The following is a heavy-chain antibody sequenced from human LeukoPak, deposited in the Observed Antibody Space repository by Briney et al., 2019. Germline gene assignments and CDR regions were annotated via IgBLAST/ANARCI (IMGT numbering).Heavy chain of an antibody. Sequence: ASVKVSCKVSGYTLTELSMHWVRQAPGKGLEWMGGFDPEDGETIYAQKFQGRVTMTEDTSTDTAYMELSSLRSEDTAVYYCARGSIGHLWASSTTCYPQGVHPPQPLWF. J-gene: IGHJ5*01. V-gene: IGHV1-24*01. CDR1: GYTLTELS. CDR2: FDPEDGET. CDR3: ARGSIGHLWASSTTCYPQGVHPPQPLWF. D-gene: IGHD2-2*01.